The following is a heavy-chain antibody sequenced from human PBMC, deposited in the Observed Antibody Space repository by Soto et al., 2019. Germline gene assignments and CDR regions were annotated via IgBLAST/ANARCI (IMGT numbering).Heavy chain of an antibody. CDR2: VYRTGLT. V-gene: IGHV4-61*01. J-gene: IGHJ4*02. CDR3: VREDMSGTYYFDY. CDR1: GASVISETHF. Sequence: QVQLQESGPGLLTPSETLSLTCRVSGASVISETHFWTWIRQPPGKGLEWIGYVYRTGLTNSNPAVTSRVTVSADRSENQLSLTLRSVTAADKAVYYGVREDMSGTYYFDYWGPGIQVTVSS. D-gene: IGHD3-3*01.